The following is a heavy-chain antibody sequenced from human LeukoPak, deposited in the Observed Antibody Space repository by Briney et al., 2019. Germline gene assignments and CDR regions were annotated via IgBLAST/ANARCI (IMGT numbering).Heavy chain of an antibody. CDR1: VGSISSGGYY. CDR2: IYYSGST. Sequence: SSETLSLTCTVSVGSISSGGYYWSWIRQHPGKGLEWIGYIYYSGSTYYNPSLKSRVTISVDTSKNQFSLKLSSVTAADTAVYYCAREGYDSSGYYSNIDYWGQGTLVTVSS. V-gene: IGHV4-31*03. CDR3: AREGYDSSGYYSNIDY. J-gene: IGHJ4*02. D-gene: IGHD3-22*01.